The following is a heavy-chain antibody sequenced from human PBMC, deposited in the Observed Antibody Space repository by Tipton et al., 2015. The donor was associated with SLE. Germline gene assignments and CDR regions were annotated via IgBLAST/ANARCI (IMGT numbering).Heavy chain of an antibody. CDR2: IYYRGDI. J-gene: IGHJ4*02. V-gene: IGHV4-39*07. CDR3: ARLTPWGYDY. CDR1: GASFTSNSYY. D-gene: IGHD7-27*01. Sequence: TLSLTCSVSGASFTSNSYYWGWIRRPPGKGLEWIGSIYYRGDIYYNPSLKSRVTMSVDTSSSQFSLRLTSVTAADTAVYYCARLTPWGYDYWGPGMLVTVSS.